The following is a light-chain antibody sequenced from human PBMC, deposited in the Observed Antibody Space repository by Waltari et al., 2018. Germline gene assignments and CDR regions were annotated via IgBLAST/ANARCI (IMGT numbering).Light chain of an antibody. Sequence: DIQMTQSPSSVSASVGDRVTITCRASQGIGNWLAWYQQKPGKAPNLLVYSASNLQSGVPSRFSGSGSGTDFTLTISSLQPEDFATYYCQQTSTFPETFGPGTKVDV. CDR1: QGIGNW. V-gene: IGKV1-12*01. CDR2: SAS. CDR3: QQTSTFPET. J-gene: IGKJ3*01.